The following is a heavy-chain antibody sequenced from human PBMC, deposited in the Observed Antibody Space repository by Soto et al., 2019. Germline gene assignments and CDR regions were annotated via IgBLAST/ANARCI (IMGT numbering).Heavy chain of an antibody. Sequence: QITLKESGPPLAKPTQTLTLTCTFSGFSLSTSGVSVGWIRQPPGKALEWLALIYWDDDKRYSPSLKSRLTITKDTSKNQVVLTMTNLDPRDTATYYCAPQTRDPGRFDPWGQGTLVTVSS. CDR2: IYWDDDK. CDR3: APQTRDPGRFDP. V-gene: IGHV2-5*02. J-gene: IGHJ5*02. CDR1: GFSLSTSGVS.